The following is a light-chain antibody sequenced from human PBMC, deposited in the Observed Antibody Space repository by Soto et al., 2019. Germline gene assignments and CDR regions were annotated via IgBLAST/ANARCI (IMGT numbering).Light chain of an antibody. Sequence: EVVLMQSPGTLSLSPGERATLSCRASQTVNNNYLAWYQQKPGQAPRLLIDGASSRATGIPDRFSGSGSGTDFTLTISRLESEDFAVYYCQQYGTSPPLTFGGGTKA. J-gene: IGKJ4*01. V-gene: IGKV3-20*01. CDR1: QTVNNNY. CDR3: QQYGTSPPLT. CDR2: GAS.